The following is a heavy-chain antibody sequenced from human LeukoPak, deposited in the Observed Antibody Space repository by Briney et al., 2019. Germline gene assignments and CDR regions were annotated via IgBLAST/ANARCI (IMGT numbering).Heavy chain of an antibody. J-gene: IGHJ4*02. Sequence: GGSLRLSCAASGFTFSHYSMIWVRQAPGKGLEWISYISSISDTIYYADSVKGRFTISRDNAVNSLYLQMNSLRAEDTAVYYCAKVRGAWFGEPFDYWGQGTLVTVSP. V-gene: IGHV3-48*01. D-gene: IGHD3-10*01. CDR3: AKVRGAWFGEPFDY. CDR2: ISSISDTI. CDR1: GFTFSHYS.